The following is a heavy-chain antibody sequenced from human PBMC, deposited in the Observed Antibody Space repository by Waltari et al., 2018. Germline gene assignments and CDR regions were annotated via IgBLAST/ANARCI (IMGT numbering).Heavy chain of an antibody. V-gene: IGHV6-1*01. CDR2: TYYRSKWYN. D-gene: IGHD6-6*01. J-gene: IGHJ6*02. Sequence: QVQLQQSGPGLVKPSQTLSLTCSISGDSVSSNSAAWTWLRQSPSRGLEWLGRTYYRSKWYNDYAVSVKSRITINPDTSKNQFSLQLNSVTPEDTAVYYCARSIAAPRRYYYGMDVWGQGTTVTVSS. CDR1: GDSVSSNSAA. CDR3: ARSIAAPRRYYYGMDV.